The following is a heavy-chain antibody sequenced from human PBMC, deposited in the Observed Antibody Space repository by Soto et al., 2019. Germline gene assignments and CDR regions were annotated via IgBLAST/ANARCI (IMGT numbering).Heavy chain of an antibody. V-gene: IGHV4-4*07. Sequence: PSETLSLTCTVSGGSMSNYYWSWIRQSAGKGLEWIGRIYTSGNTNYNPSLKSRVTMSVDTSKNQFSLKMSSVTAADTAVYCCARDRVGSSSFDFWGQGTLVTVSS. CDR3: ARDRVGSSSFDF. D-gene: IGHD6-6*01. J-gene: IGHJ4*02. CDR2: IYTSGNT. CDR1: GGSMSNYY.